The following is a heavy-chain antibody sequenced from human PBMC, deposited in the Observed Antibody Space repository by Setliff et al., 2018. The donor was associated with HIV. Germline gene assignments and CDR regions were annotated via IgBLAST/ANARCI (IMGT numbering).Heavy chain of an antibody. D-gene: IGHD2-15*01. V-gene: IGHV3-23*01. CDR1: GFTFNNYA. CDR3: AKDPCSGGSCYSGQFDY. Sequence: GGSLRLSCAASGFTFNNYAMNWVRQAPGKGLEWVSAISGSGANTYYADTVKGRFTISRDNSKNTLYLQMNSLRVEDTAVYYCAKDPCSGGSCYSGQFDYWGQGTLVTVSS. CDR2: ISGSGANT. J-gene: IGHJ4*01.